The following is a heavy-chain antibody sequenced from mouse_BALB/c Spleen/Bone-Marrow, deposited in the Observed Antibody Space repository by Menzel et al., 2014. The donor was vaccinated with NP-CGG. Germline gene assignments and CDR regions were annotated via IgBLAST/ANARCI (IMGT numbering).Heavy chain of an antibody. V-gene: IGHV5-12-1*01. J-gene: IGHJ2*01. CDR3: AREVLRDYFDY. D-gene: IGHD1-1*01. CDR1: GFAFSSYD. CDR2: ISSGGGST. Sequence: EVKVVESGGGLVEPGGSLKLSCAASGFAFSSYDMSWVRQTPEKRLEWDAYISSGGGSTYYPDTVKGRFTISRDNAKNTLYLQMSSLKSEDTAMYYCAREVLRDYFDYWGQGTTLTVSS.